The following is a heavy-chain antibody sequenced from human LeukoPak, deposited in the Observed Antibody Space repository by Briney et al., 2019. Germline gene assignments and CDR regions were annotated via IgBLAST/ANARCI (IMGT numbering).Heavy chain of an antibody. CDR3: ARDKGPGPTNWFDP. V-gene: IGHV1-18*01. CDR1: GYTFTSYG. J-gene: IGHJ5*02. CDR2: ISAYNGNT. Sequence: ASVKVSCKASGYTFTSYGISWVRQAPGQGLEWMGWISAYNGNTDYAQKLQGRVTMTTDTSTSTAYMELRSLRSDDTAVYYCARDKGPGPTNWFDPWGQGTLVTVSS.